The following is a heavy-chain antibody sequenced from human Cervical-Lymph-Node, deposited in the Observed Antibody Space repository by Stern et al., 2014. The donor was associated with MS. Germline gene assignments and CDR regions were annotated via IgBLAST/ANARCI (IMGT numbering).Heavy chain of an antibody. CDR1: GYTFTDYY. CDR2: INPNSGVT. J-gene: IGHJ4*02. D-gene: IGHD2-8*01. CDR3: GRRNCPNGICYIDY. V-gene: IGHV1-2*06. Sequence: VQLVESGPEVKKPGASVQVSCKTSGYTFTDYYIHWVRQAPGQGLEWVGRINPNSGVTDYAQQFQGRVTLTGDTSTTTSYMDLRSLRYDDTAVHYCGRRNCPNGICYIDYWGQGSLVTVSS.